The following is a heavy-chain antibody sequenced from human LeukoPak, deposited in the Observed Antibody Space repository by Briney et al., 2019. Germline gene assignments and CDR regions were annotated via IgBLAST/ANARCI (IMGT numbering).Heavy chain of an antibody. Sequence: GGSLRLSCAASGFTFSSYAMTWVRQAPGKGLEWVSGISTTGGSTYYTDSVKGRFAISRDNSKNTVYLQMNGLRADDTAVYYCAKDRRFLEWKDAFDVWGQGTMVTVSS. CDR3: AKDRRFLEWKDAFDV. J-gene: IGHJ3*01. CDR1: GFTFSSYA. V-gene: IGHV3-23*01. CDR2: ISTTGGST. D-gene: IGHD3-3*01.